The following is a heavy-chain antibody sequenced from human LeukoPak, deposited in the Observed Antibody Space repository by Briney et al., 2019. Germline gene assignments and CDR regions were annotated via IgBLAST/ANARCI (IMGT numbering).Heavy chain of an antibody. Sequence: PSETLSLTCAVYGGSFSGYYWSWIRQPPGKGLEWIGEINHSGSTNYNPSLKSRVTISVDTSKNQFSLRLSSVTAADTAVYYCARGAEWLFPYYYYYMDVWGKGTTVTISS. J-gene: IGHJ6*03. D-gene: IGHD3-3*01. CDR3: ARGAEWLFPYYYYYMDV. CDR1: GGSFSGYY. CDR2: INHSGST. V-gene: IGHV4-34*01.